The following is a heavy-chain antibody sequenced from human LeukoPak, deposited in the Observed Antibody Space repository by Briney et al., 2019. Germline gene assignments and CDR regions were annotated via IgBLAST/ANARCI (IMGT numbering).Heavy chain of an antibody. V-gene: IGHV3-15*01. CDR3: ARYYGDSGSQYYFDY. CDR1: GFTFSDAW. D-gene: IGHD3-22*01. Sequence: GGSLRLSCAASGFTFSDAWMSWVHQAPGKGLEWVGRIKSKTDGGTTDYAAPVKGRFTISRDDSKNTLYLQMNSLKIEDTAVYYCARYYGDSGSQYYFDYWGQGTLVTVSS. J-gene: IGHJ4*02. CDR2: IKSKTDGGTT.